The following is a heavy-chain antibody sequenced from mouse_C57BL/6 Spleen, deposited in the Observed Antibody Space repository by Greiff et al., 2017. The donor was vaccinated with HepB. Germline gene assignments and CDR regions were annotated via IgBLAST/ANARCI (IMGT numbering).Heavy chain of an antibody. CDR2: IYPSDSET. CDR3: ARSGPNWDDAWFAY. D-gene: IGHD4-1*01. CDR1: GYTFTSYW. Sequence: QVQLQQPGAELVRPGSSVKLSCKASGYTFTSYWMDWVKQSPGQGLEWIGNIYPSDSETHYNQKFKDKATLTVDKSSSTAYMQLSSLTSEDSAVYYCARSGPNWDDAWFAYWGQGTLVTVSA. J-gene: IGHJ3*01. V-gene: IGHV1-61*01.